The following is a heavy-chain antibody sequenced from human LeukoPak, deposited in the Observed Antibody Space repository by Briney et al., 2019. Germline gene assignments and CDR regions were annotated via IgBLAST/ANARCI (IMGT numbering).Heavy chain of an antibody. CDR2: LFSGGGT. CDR1: GFSVSNNY. CDR3: ARGGDYEGWFDP. J-gene: IGHJ5*02. Sequence: PGGSLRFSCAASGFSVSNNYMNGVRQAPGKGLEWVSVLFSGGGTHYADSVRGRFTISRDNSKNTLYLQMNSLRAEDTAVYYCARGGDYEGWFDPWGQGTLVTVSS. V-gene: IGHV3-53*01. D-gene: IGHD4-17*01.